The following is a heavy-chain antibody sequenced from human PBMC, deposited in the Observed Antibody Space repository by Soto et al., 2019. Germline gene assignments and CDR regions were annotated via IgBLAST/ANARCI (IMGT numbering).Heavy chain of an antibody. CDR3: ARVTLKYSSTSGIDY. V-gene: IGHV4-34*01. CDR2: ISHSGST. CDR1: GGSFSGYY. Sequence: QVQLQQWGAGLLKPSETLSLTCAAYGGSFSGYYWSCIRQPPGKGLEWIGEISHSGSTNYNPSLKSRVTRSVDTSKNQFSLKLSSVTAADTAVYYCARVTLKYSSTSGIDYWGQGTLVTVSS. D-gene: IGHD6-13*01. J-gene: IGHJ4*02.